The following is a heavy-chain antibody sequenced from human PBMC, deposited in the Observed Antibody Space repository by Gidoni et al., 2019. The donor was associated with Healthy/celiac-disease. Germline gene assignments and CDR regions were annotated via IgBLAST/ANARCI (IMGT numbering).Heavy chain of an antibody. Sequence: QVQLVQSGAEVKKPGASVKVSCKASGYTFTSYDINWVRQATGQGLAWMGWMNPNSGNTGYAQKFQGRVTMTRNTSISTAYMELSSLRSEDTAVYYCARGPYPNYDILTGYRVWDFQHWGQGTLVTVSS. CDR3: ARGPYPNYDILTGYRVWDFQH. D-gene: IGHD3-9*01. CDR2: MNPNSGNT. J-gene: IGHJ1*01. CDR1: GYTFTSYD. V-gene: IGHV1-8*01.